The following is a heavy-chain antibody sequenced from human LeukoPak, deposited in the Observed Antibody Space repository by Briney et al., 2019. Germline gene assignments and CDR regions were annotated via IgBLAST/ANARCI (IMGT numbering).Heavy chain of an antibody. V-gene: IGHV4-59*01. J-gene: IGHJ4*02. CDR3: ARGAPVYSSGVNLFDY. CDR1: GGSISSYY. Sequence: SETLSLTCTVSGGSISSYYWSWIRQPPGKGLEWIGYIYYSGSTNYNPSLKSRVTISVDTSKNQFSLKLSSVTAADTAVYYCARGAPVYSSGVNLFDYWGQGTLVTVSS. D-gene: IGHD6-19*01. CDR2: IYYSGST.